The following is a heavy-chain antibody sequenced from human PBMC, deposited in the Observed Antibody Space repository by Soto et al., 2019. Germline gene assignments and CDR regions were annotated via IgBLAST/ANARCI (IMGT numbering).Heavy chain of an antibody. V-gene: IGHV1-69*13. CDR1: GGTFSSYA. CDR2: IIPIFGTA. D-gene: IGHD2-2*01. J-gene: IGHJ5*02. CDR3: ARQFGDCSSTSCYENWFDP. Sequence: GASVKVSCKASGGTFSSYAISWVRQAPGQGLEWMGGIIPIFGTANYAQKFQGRVTITADESTSTAYMELSSLRSEDTAVYYCARQFGDCSSTSCYENWFDPWGQGTLVTVSS.